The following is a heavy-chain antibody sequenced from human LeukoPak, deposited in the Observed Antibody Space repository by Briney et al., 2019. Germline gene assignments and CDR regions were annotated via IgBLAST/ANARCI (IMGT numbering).Heavy chain of an antibody. D-gene: IGHD3-10*01. Sequence: PGGSLRLSCAASGFTVGGHSMNWVRQAPGKGLEWVSCFSISSNIYYADSVKGRFTISRDNSKNTLYLQMNSLRAEDTAVYYCARGGYYGSGPYGMDVWGQGTTVTVSS. CDR2: FSISSNI. CDR1: GFTVGGHS. J-gene: IGHJ6*02. CDR3: ARGGYYGSGPYGMDV. V-gene: IGHV3-48*01.